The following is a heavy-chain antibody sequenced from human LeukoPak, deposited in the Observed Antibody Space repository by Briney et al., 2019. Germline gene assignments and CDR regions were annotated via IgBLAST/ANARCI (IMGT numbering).Heavy chain of an antibody. CDR3: ARVQRGYSYGPHYYYYYYMDV. V-gene: IGHV3-7*04. J-gene: IGHJ6*03. D-gene: IGHD5-18*01. CDR1: GFTFSSCW. CDR2: IKQDGSEK. Sequence: GGSLRLSCAASGFTFSSCWMSWVRQAPGKGLEWVANIKQDGSEKNYVDSVKGRFTISRDNAKNSLYLQMNSLRAEDTAVYYCARVQRGYSYGPHYYYYYYMDVWGKGTTVTVSS.